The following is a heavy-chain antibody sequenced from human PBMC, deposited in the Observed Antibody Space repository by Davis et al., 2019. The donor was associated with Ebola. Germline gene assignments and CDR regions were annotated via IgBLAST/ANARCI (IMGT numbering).Heavy chain of an antibody. J-gene: IGHJ4*02. CDR1: GFTFSDYY. CDR3: ARDRGSGYGLDFDY. Sequence: GESLKISCAASGFTFSDYYMSWIRQAPGKGLEWVSYISSSSSYTDYADSVKGRFTISRDNAKNSLYLQMNSLRAEDTAVYYCARDRGSGYGLDFDYWGQGTLVTVSS. CDR2: ISSSSSYT. V-gene: IGHV3-11*06. D-gene: IGHD3-22*01.